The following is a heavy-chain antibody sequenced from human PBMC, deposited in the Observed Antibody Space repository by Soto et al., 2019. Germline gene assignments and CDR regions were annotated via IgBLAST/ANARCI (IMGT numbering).Heavy chain of an antibody. CDR2: LVPVFGTA. J-gene: IGHJ4*02. V-gene: IGHV1-69*01. CDR3: ARSPGVVDY. Sequence: QVQLVQSGAEVKKPGSSVKVSCKASGGTFSSLAISWVRQAPGQGLEWMGGLVPVFGTANYAQKFQDRVTITADQSTSTSYMELSSLRSEDTAVYYCARSPGVVDYWGQGTLVTVSS. CDR1: GGTFSSLA. D-gene: IGHD3-10*01.